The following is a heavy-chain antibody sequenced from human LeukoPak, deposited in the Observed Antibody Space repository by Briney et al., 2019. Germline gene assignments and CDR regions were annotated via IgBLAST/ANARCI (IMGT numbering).Heavy chain of an antibody. CDR1: GFIFNNYG. J-gene: IGHJ4*02. V-gene: IGHV3-48*04. CDR2: ISNTDETR. D-gene: IGHD6-19*01. CDR3: AREIVSAVAGNFDY. Sequence: GRSLRLSCAASGFIFNNYGLIWVRQAPGKGLEWVSYISNTDETRTYADSVKGRFTISRDNAKNSLHLEMNSLRAEDTAVYYCAREIVSAVAGNFDYWGQGTLVTVSS.